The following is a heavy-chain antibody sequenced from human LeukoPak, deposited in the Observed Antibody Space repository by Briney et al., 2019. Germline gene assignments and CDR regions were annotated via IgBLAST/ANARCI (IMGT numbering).Heavy chain of an antibody. CDR2: ISGSGGST. V-gene: IGHV3-23*01. Sequence: GASLRLSCAASGFTFSSYAMSWVRQAPGKGLEWISAISGSGGSTYYADSVKGRFTISRDNSKNTLYLQMNSLRAEDTAVYYCAKKAGYDSMSIDYWGQGTLVTVSS. CDR1: GFTFSSYA. D-gene: IGHD3-22*01. CDR3: AKKAGYDSMSIDY. J-gene: IGHJ4*02.